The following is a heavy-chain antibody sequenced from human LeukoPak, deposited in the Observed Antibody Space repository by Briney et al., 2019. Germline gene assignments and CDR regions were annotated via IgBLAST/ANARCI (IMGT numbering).Heavy chain of an antibody. CDR2: ISSSSSYI. CDR3: ARDLTLYNWNYDAFDI. Sequence: GGSLRLSCAASGFTFSDFPMNWVRQAPGKGLEWVSSISSSSSYIYYADSVKGRFTISRDNAKNSLYLQMNSLRAEDTAVYYCARDLTLYNWNYDAFDIWGQGTMVTVSS. CDR1: GFTFSDFP. J-gene: IGHJ3*02. D-gene: IGHD1-7*01. V-gene: IGHV3-21*01.